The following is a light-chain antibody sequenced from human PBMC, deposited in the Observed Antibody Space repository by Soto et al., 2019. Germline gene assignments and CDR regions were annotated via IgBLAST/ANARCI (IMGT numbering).Light chain of an antibody. CDR3: CSYAGSRWV. CDR2: EVN. J-gene: IGLJ3*02. Sequence: QSVLPQPASVSGSPGQSITFSCTGSSSDVGSFNLVSWYQQYPGKAPKLILYEVNKRPSGVSNRFSGSKSGNTAALTISGLQAEDEADYYCCSYAGSRWVFGGGTKLTVL. V-gene: IGLV2-23*02. CDR1: SSDVGSFNL.